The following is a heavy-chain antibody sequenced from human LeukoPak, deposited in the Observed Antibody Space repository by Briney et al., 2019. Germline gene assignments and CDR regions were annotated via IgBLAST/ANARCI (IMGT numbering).Heavy chain of an antibody. CDR3: SRLRGYSYGYADY. J-gene: IGHJ4*02. CDR2: ISSSSSYI. Sequence: GGSLRLSCAASGFTFSSYSMNWVRQAPGKGLEWVSSISSSSSYIYYADSVKGRFTISRDNAKNSLYLQMNSLRVEDTAVYYCSRLRGYSYGYADYWGQGTLVTVSS. V-gene: IGHV3-21*01. D-gene: IGHD5-18*01. CDR1: GFTFSSYS.